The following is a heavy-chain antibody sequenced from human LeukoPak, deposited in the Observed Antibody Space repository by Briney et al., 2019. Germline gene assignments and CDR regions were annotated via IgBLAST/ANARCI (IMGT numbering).Heavy chain of an antibody. CDR3: ARVASGSYYVLDY. V-gene: IGHV3-48*03. CDR2: ISGSGSTI. CDR1: GFTFSSYD. J-gene: IGHJ4*02. Sequence: QAGGSLTLSCAVSGFTFSSYDMNWVRQAPGKGLEWGSYISGSGSTIYYADSVKGRLTISRDNAKNSLYLQMSSLRAEDTAVYYCARVASGSYYVLDYWGRGTLVTVSS. D-gene: IGHD1-26*01.